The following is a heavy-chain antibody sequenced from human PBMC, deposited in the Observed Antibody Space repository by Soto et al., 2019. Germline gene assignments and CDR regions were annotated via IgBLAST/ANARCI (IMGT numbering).Heavy chain of an antibody. CDR2: IDKVGTDS. Sequence: EVQLVESGGGLVQPGGSLRLSCAASEFTFSGRSVHWVRQAPGKGLVWVSGIDKVGTDSTYADSVKGRFTSSRDNXXXXXXXXXXXXXXXXXXXXXXXXGWFGPDVWGKGTTVTVSS. J-gene: IGHJ6*03. D-gene: IGHD3-10*01. V-gene: IGHV3-74*03. CDR3: XXGWFGPDV. CDR1: EFTFSGRS.